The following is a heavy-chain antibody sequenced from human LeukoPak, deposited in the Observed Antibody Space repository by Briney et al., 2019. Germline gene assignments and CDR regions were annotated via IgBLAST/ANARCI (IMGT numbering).Heavy chain of an antibody. J-gene: IGHJ4*02. Sequence: SETLSLTCTVSGGSISSSSYYWGWIRQPPGKGLEWIGNIYYSGSTYYNPSFKSRVTISVDTSKNQFSLKLSSVTAADTAVYYCAREGSGPFDYWGQGTLVTVSS. CDR1: GGSISSSSYY. CDR2: IYYSGST. CDR3: AREGSGPFDY. V-gene: IGHV4-39*07. D-gene: IGHD3-10*01.